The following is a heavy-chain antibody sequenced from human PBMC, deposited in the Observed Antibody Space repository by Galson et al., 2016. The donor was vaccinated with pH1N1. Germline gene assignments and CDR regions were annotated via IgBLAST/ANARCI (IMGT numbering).Heavy chain of an antibody. J-gene: IGHJ5*02. CDR2: IDWDDDK. CDR1: GFSLSTSGMC. D-gene: IGHD4-17*01. CDR3: ARFKYGDYANWFAP. Sequence: PALVTPTQTLTLTCTFSGFSLSTSGMCVSWIRQPPGKALEWLALIDWDDDKYYSTSLKTRLTISKDTSKNQVVLTVTNMDPVDTATYYCARFKYGDYANWFAPLGQGTLVTVSS. V-gene: IGHV2-70*01.